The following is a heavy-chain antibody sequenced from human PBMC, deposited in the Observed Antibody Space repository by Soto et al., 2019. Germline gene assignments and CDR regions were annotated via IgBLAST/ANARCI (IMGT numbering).Heavy chain of an antibody. CDR2: IKSKTDGGTT. D-gene: IGHD2-8*01. V-gene: IGHV3-15*01. CDR3: VRAPGPMYYAMDA. Sequence: PGGSLRLSCAASGFTFSNAWMSWVRQAPGKGLEWVGRIKSKTDGGTTDYAAPVKGRFTISRDDDKSTLYLEMNSLRAEDTAVYYCVRAPGPMYYAMDAWGQGTMVTVAS. CDR1: GFTFSNAW. J-gene: IGHJ6*02.